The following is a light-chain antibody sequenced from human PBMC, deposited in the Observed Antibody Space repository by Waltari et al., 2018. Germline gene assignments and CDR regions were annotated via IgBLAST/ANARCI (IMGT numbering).Light chain of an antibody. J-gene: IGKJ1*01. CDR3: HQYYTTPRT. V-gene: IGKV4-1*01. CDR1: QSLLYSSDNKNY. CDR2: WAS. Sequence: DIVMTQSPDFLAVSLGERATINCRSSQSLLYSSDNKNYLAWFQQKPGQPPKLLFYWASTRGSGVPDRFSCSGSGTEFTLTISSLQAEDVAVYYCHQYYTTPRTFGQGTKVEIK.